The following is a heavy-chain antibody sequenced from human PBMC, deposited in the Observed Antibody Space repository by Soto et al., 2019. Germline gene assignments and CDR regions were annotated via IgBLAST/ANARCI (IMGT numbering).Heavy chain of an antibody. Sequence: PGGSLRLSCAASGFTFSSYAMSWVRQAPGKGLEWVSAISGSGGSTYYADSVKGRFTISRDNSKNTLYLQMNSLRAEDTAVYYCAKDRKYGSGSYPNYYYYYGMDAWGQGTTVTVSS. CDR3: AKDRKYGSGSYPNYYYYYGMDA. CDR2: ISGSGGST. CDR1: GFTFSSYA. D-gene: IGHD3-10*01. J-gene: IGHJ6*02. V-gene: IGHV3-23*01.